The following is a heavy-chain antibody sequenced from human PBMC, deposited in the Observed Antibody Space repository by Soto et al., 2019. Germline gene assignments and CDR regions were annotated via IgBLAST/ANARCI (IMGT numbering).Heavy chain of an antibody. Sequence: EVQLVESGGGLIQPGGSLRLSCAASGFTVSSNYMSWVRQAPGQGREWVSVIYSGGSTYYADSVKGRFTISRGKSKNALYLQMNSLRAEYRAVSYCARIYYSTVGGAIDIWGKGTMVTVYS. J-gene: IGHJ3*02. V-gene: IGHV3-53*01. CDR3: ARIYYSTVGGAIDI. CDR1: GFTVSSNY. D-gene: IGHD2-2*01. CDR2: IYSGGST.